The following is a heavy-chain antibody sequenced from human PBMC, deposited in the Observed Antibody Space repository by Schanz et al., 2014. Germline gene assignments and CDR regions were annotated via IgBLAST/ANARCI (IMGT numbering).Heavy chain of an antibody. CDR1: GFTFTNYA. CDR2: ISTSGTYM. V-gene: IGHV3-21*01. J-gene: IGHJ3*02. CDR3: ARKMKLGVYGGKGHDSLDI. Sequence: EVHLLDSGGGLVQPGGSLRLSCAASGFTFTNYAMSWVRQAPGKGLEWVSSISTSGTYMYIADSLKGRLTISRDDAKKSMYLQMNNLRAEDTAVYYCARKMKLGVYGGKGHDSLDIWGQGTMVTVSS. D-gene: IGHD4-17*01.